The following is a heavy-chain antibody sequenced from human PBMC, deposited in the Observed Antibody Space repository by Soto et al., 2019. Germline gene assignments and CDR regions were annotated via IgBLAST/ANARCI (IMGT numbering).Heavy chain of an antibody. V-gene: IGHV3-23*01. CDR2: ISGSGDST. D-gene: IGHD6-13*01. Sequence: EVQLLDSGGGLVQPGGSLRLSFAASGFTFSSYAMNWVRQAPGKGLEWVSVISGSGDSTYYADSVKGRFTISRDNSKNTLYRQMNSLRTEYTAVYYCARRGPGTYFEYWGQGTLVTVSS. CDR3: ARRGPGTYFEY. CDR1: GFTFSSYA. J-gene: IGHJ4*02.